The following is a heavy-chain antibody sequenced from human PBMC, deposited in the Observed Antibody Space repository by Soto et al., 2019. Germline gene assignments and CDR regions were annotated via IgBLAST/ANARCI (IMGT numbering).Heavy chain of an antibody. J-gene: IGHJ4*02. V-gene: IGHV3-30-3*01. Sequence: SLRLSCAASGFTFSSYAMHWVRQAPGKGLEWVAVISYDGSNKYYADSAKGRFTISRDNSKNTLYLQMNSLRAEDTAVYYCARGLRAYGDYVFDYWGQGTLVTVSS. CDR2: ISYDGSNK. CDR3: ARGLRAYGDYVFDY. CDR1: GFTFSSYA. D-gene: IGHD4-17*01.